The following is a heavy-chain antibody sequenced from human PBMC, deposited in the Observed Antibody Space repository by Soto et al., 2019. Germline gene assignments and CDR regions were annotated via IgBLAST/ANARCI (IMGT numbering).Heavy chain of an antibody. CDR2: IYYSGST. Sequence: PSETLSLTCTVSGGSISSGGYYWSWIRQHPGKGLEWIGYIYYSGSTYYNPSLKSRVTISVDTSKNQFSLKLSSVTAADTAVYYCARGFGSSSWYGPCCYFDYWGQGTLVTVSS. CDR1: GGSISSGGYY. D-gene: IGHD6-13*01. J-gene: IGHJ4*02. V-gene: IGHV4-31*03. CDR3: ARGFGSSSWYGPCCYFDY.